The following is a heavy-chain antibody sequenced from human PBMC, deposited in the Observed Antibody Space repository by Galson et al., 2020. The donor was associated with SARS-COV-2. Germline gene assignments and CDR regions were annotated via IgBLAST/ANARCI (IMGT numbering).Heavy chain of an antibody. J-gene: IGHJ6*03. V-gene: IGHV3-13*01. Sequence: AASGFTFSSYDMHWVRQATGKGLEWVSAIGTAGDTYYPGSVKGRFTISRENAKNSLYLQMNSLRAGDTAVYYCARAGHDFWSGYYMGHYYYYMDVWGKGTTVTVSS. D-gene: IGHD3-3*01. CDR3: ARAGHDFWSGYYMGHYYYYMDV. CDR1: GFTFSSYD. CDR2: IGTAGDT.